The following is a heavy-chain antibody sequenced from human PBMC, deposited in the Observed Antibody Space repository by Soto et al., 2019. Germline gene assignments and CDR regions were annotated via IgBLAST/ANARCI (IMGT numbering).Heavy chain of an antibody. Sequence: AETLSLTCAVSGGSISSSNWLRVFRDPPGKGLEWIGEIYHSGSTNYNPSLKSRVTISVDKSKNQFSLKLSSVTAADTAVYYCARDFRAVAGTFDYWGQGTLVTVSS. J-gene: IGHJ4*02. V-gene: IGHV4-4*02. CDR1: GGSISSSNW. D-gene: IGHD6-19*01. CDR3: ARDFRAVAGTFDY. CDR2: IYHSGST.